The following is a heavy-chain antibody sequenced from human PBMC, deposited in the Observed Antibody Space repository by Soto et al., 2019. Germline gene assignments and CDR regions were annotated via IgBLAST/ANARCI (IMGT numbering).Heavy chain of an antibody. Sequence: GESLKISCKGSGYSFTTYWINWVRQMPGKGLEWMGIIYPGDSDTRYSPSFQGQVTISADKSISTAYLQWSSLKASDTAMYYCARPSYSSSRYYGMDVWGQGTTVTAP. CDR3: ARPSYSSSRYYGMDV. D-gene: IGHD6-6*01. CDR2: IYPGDSDT. J-gene: IGHJ6*02. CDR1: GYSFTTYW. V-gene: IGHV5-51*01.